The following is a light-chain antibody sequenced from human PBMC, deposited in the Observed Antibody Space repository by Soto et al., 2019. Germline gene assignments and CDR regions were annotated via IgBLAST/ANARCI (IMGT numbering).Light chain of an antibody. Sequence: QSAPTQPASVSGSLGQSITISCTGTRSDVGGYNFVSWYQQHPGKAPTLLIFDVSKRPSGVSNRFSGSQSGNTASLTISGLQVEDEADYYCHSYTTSSTLVFGTGTKLTVL. CDR2: DVS. J-gene: IGLJ1*01. CDR1: RSDVGGYNF. V-gene: IGLV2-14*03. CDR3: HSYTTSSTLV.